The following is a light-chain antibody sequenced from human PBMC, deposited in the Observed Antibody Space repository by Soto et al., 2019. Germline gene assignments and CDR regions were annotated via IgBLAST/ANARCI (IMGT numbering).Light chain of an antibody. V-gene: IGKV3-11*01. CDR2: DAS. J-gene: IGKJ1*01. CDR3: QKYNNWPRT. Sequence: DIVLTQSPATPAFPPGERATLSCRASQSVSSYLAWYQQKPGQAPRLLIYDASNRATGIPARFSGSGSGTEFTLTISSLQSEDFAVYYCQKYNNWPRTFGQGTKVDIK. CDR1: QSVSSY.